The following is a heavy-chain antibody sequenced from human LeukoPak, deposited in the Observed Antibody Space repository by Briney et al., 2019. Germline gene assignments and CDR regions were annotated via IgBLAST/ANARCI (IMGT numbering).Heavy chain of an antibody. J-gene: IGHJ4*02. CDR3: AKDVGKWESLHFFDY. CDR1: GFTLSTNA. CDR2: ISGSGAST. D-gene: IGHD1-26*01. Sequence: HPGGSLRLSCLTSGFTLSTNAMGWVRQAPGKGLEWISGISGSGASTYYADSVKGRFTISRDDSRNTLYLQMNSLRGDDTAVYYCAKDVGKWESLHFFDYWGQGTLVTVSS. V-gene: IGHV3-23*01.